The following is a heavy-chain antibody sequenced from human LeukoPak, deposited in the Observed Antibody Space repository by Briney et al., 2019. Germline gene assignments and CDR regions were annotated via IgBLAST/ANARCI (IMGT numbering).Heavy chain of an antibody. J-gene: IGHJ4*02. CDR3: ARLGYSSSWYVESDASY. CDR2: INPNSGGT. D-gene: IGHD6-13*01. V-gene: IGHV1-2*02. Sequence: GASVTVSCKASGYTFTGYYMHWVRQAPGQGLEWMGWINPNSGGTNYAQKFQGRVTMTRDTSISTAYMELSRLRSDDTAVYYCARLGYSSSWYVESDASYWGQGTLVTVSS. CDR1: GYTFTGYY.